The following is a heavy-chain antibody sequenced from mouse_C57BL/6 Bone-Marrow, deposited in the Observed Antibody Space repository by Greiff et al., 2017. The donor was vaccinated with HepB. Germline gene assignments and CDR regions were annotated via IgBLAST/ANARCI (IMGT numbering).Heavy chain of an antibody. V-gene: IGHV1-7*01. J-gene: IGHJ3*01. CDR3: AKRYDYLFAC. CDR2: INPSSGYT. D-gene: IGHD2-4*01. Sequence: VKLQQSGAELAKPGASVKLSCKASGYTFTSYWMHWVKQRPGQGLEWIGYINPSSGYTKYNQKFKDKATLTADKSSCTAYMQLSSLSYADSAVYYYAKRYDYLFACWGHGALVTVSA. CDR1: GYTFTSYW.